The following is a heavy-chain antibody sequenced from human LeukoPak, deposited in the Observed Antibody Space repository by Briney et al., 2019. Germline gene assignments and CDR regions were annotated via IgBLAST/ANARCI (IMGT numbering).Heavy chain of an antibody. CDR3: ARRAGPYSHPYDY. CDR1: GFTVSSNS. Sequence: GGSLRLSCTVSGFTVSSNSMSWVRQAPGKGLEWVSFIYSDNTHYSDSVKGRFTISRDNSKNTLYLQMNSLRAEDTAVYYCARRAGPYSHPYDYGAQGTLVTVSS. V-gene: IGHV3-53*01. CDR2: IYSDNT. J-gene: IGHJ4*02. D-gene: IGHD2-15*01.